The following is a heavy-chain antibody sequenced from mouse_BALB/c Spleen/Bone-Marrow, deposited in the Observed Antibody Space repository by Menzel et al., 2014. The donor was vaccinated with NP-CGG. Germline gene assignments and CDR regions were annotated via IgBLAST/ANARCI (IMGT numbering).Heavy chain of an antibody. V-gene: IGHV7-3*02. CDR3: AVMDY. CDR1: GFTFTDYY. J-gene: IGHJ4*01. Sequence: EVKLMDSGGGLVQPGGSLRLSCATSGFTFTDYYMSWVRQPPGKALEWLGFIRNKANGYTTEYSASVKGRFTISRDNSQSILYLQMNTLRAEDSATYYCAVMDYWGQGTSVTVSS. CDR2: IRNKANGYTT.